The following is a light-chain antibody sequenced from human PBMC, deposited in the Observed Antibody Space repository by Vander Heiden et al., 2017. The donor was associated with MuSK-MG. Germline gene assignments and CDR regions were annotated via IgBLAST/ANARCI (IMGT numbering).Light chain of an antibody. Sequence: YELTQPSSVSASPGQTARITCSGDVLGRKYARWFQQKPGQAPLLLIYKDSERPSGIPERFSGSSSGTTITLTISGAQVEDEAEYYCYCATDNYLGLFGGGTKLTVL. CDR2: KDS. J-gene: IGLJ2*01. V-gene: IGLV3-27*01. CDR3: YCATDNYLGL. CDR1: VLGRKY.